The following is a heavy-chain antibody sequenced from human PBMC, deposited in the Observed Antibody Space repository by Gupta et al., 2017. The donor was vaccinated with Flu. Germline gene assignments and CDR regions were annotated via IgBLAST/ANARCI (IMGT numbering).Heavy chain of an antibody. D-gene: IGHD5-18*01. J-gene: IGHJ4*02. Sequence: SQARHGVRQAPGKGLDWVAVISTDGGNKFYADSVKGRFSISRDNSKNTLYLQMNSLRAEDTAIYYCARDIYSPGTVGSIDYWGQATLVTVSS. CDR1: SQA. CDR3: ARDIYSPGTVGSIDY. V-gene: IGHV3-30-3*01. CDR2: ISTDGGNK.